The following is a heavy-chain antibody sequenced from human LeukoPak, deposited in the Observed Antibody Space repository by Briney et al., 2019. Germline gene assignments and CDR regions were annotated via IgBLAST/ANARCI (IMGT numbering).Heavy chain of an antibody. CDR1: GFTFDDYT. CDR3: ARGVPYPSWSGPHYSDD. Sequence: GRSLRLSCAASGFTFDDYTMHWVRQVPGKGLEWVSAITWNSGGIGYADSVRGRFTISRDNAKNSLNLQMNYLRSDDTAVYYCARGVPYPSWSGPHYSDDWGQGILVTVSS. J-gene: IGHJ4*02. CDR2: ITWNSGGI. D-gene: IGHD3-3*01. V-gene: IGHV3-9*01.